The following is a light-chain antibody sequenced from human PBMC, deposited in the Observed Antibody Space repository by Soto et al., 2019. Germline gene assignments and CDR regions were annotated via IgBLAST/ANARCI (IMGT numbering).Light chain of an antibody. J-gene: IGKJ4*01. CDR2: AAS. CDR3: QQYYSYPRT. V-gene: IGKV1-8*01. Sequence: ASRMTQSPSSLSASTGVRVTITCRASQGISSYLAWYQQKPGKDTKLLIYAASTLQSGGPSRFSGSGSGTDFTLTISCLQSEDFATYYCQQYYSYPRTFGGGTKVEIK. CDR1: QGISSY.